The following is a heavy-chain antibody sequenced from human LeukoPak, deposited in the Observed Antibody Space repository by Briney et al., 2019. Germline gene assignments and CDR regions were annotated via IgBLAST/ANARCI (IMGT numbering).Heavy chain of an antibody. CDR3: AREPYCNSNTRCYQSPFDY. CDR2: IHTSGST. V-gene: IGHV4-61*02. CDR1: GGSIGSGSYY. D-gene: IGHD2/OR15-2a*01. Sequence: SSQTLSLTCTVSGGSIGSGSYYWSWIRQPAGKGLEWIGRIHTSGSTNYNPSLKSRVTILIDTSKDQCSLKPSSVTAADTAVYYCAREPYCNSNTRCYQSPFDYWGQGTLVTVSS. J-gene: IGHJ4*02.